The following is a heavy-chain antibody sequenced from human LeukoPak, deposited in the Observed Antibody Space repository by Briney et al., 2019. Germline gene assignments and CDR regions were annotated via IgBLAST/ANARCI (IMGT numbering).Heavy chain of an antibody. V-gene: IGHV1-2*02. D-gene: IGHD5-12*01. J-gene: IGHJ4*02. CDR3: ARADGGYEPFDY. CDR1: GYTFTGYY. Sequence: ASVKVSCKASGYTFTGYYMHWVRQAPGQGLEWMGWINPNSGGTNYAQKFQGRVTMTRDTSISTAYMELSRLRSDDTAVYYCARADGGYEPFDYWGQGTLVTVSS. CDR2: INPNSGGT.